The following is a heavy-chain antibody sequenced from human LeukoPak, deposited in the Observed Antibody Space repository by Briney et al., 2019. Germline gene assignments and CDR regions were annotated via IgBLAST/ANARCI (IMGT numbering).Heavy chain of an antibody. V-gene: IGHV3-23*01. CDR1: GFPFSSHG. J-gene: IGHJ4*02. D-gene: IGHD2-15*01. Sequence: PGGSLRLSCAGSGFPFSSHGMNWVRQAPGKGLEWVSGISPGGGPTYYADSVKGRFTISRDNSKNTLYLQMNSLRAEDAAVYYCAKAPVTSCRGAFCYPFDYWGQGTLVTVSS. CDR2: ISPGGGPT. CDR3: AKAPVTSCRGAFCYPFDY.